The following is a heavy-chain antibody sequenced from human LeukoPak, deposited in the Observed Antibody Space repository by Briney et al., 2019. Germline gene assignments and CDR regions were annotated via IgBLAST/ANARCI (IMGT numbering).Heavy chain of an antibody. CDR3: ARDPHTSGLFDY. Sequence: GGSLRLSCAASGFTFSDFGMHWVRQAPGKGLESVAVISHDGNSKYSADSVKGRFTISRDNSKNTLYLQMNSLRGDDTAVYYCARDPHTSGLFDYWGQGTLVTVSS. J-gene: IGHJ4*02. CDR2: ISHDGNSK. V-gene: IGHV3-30*03. D-gene: IGHD6-19*01. CDR1: GFTFSDFG.